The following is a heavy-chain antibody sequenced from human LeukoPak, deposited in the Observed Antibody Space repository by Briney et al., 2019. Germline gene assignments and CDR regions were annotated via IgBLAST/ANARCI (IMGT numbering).Heavy chain of an antibody. V-gene: IGHV4-38-2*02. CDR3: ATNYYGSGSYYPEFDY. CDR1: GYSISSDYY. Sequence: SETLSLTCTVSGYSISSDYYWGWIRQSPGKGLEWIGSINHSVTICYNPSLKSRVTIAVDTSKNQFSLKLSSVTAADTAVYYCATNYYGSGSYYPEFDYWGQGTLVTVSS. D-gene: IGHD3-10*01. CDR2: INHSVTI. J-gene: IGHJ4*02.